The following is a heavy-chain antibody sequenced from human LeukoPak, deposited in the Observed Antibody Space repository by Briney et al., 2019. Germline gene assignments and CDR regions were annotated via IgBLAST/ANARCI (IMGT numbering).Heavy chain of an antibody. D-gene: IGHD5-12*01. J-gene: IGHJ4*02. Sequence: PGGSLRLSCAASGFTFDDFAMHWVRQAPGKGLEWVSHISWNSGNMGYAGSVTGRFTISRDNTKNSLYLQMNSLRAEDTALYYCAKDMAPGGYHGYFDYWGQGTLVTVSS. V-gene: IGHV3-9*01. CDR3: AKDMAPGGYHGYFDY. CDR1: GFTFDDFA. CDR2: ISWNSGNM.